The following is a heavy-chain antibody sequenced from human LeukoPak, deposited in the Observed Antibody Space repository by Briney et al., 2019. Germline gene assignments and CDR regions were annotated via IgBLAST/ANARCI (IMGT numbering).Heavy chain of an antibody. D-gene: IGHD6-19*01. J-gene: IGHJ4*02. CDR1: RFTFSSYA. V-gene: IGHV3-23*01. CDR2: IGGTGDRT. Sequence: PGGSLRLSCAASRFTFSSYAMSWVRQAPGRGLEWVSTIGGTGDRTYYADSVKGRFTISRDNSMDTLFLQMNSLKAEDTAGYYCAKDPVVYHGGSGWHYFGFWGQGNVVTVSS. CDR3: AKDPVVYHGGSGWHYFGF.